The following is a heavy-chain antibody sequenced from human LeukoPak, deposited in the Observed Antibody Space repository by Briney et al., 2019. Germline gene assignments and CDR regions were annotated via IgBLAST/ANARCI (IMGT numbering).Heavy chain of an antibody. V-gene: IGHV3-33*01. D-gene: IGHD3-3*01. CDR2: IWYDGSNK. J-gene: IGHJ4*02. CDR1: GFTFSSYG. Sequence: GGSLRLSCAASGFTFSSYGMHWVRQAPGKGLEWVAVIWYDGSNKYYADSVKGRFTISRDNSKNTLYLQMNSLRAEDTAVYYCARVAGVVTHFDYWGQGTLVTVSS. CDR3: ARVAGVVTHFDY.